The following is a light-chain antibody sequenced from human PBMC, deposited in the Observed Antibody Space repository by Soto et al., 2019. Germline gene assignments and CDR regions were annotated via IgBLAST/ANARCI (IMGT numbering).Light chain of an antibody. CDR2: LAS. CDR1: QSVSSN. V-gene: IGKV3-20*01. CDR3: QQYGSSPPWT. J-gene: IGKJ1*01. Sequence: EIVMTQSPATLSVSPGERATLSCRASQSVSSNLAWYQQKPGQAPRLLIYLASSRATGIPDRFSGSGSGTDFTLTIRRLEPEDFAVYYCQQYGSSPPWTCGQGTTGDNK.